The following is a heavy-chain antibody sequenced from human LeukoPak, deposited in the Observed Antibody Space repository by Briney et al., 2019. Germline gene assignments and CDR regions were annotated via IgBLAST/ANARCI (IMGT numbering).Heavy chain of an antibody. V-gene: IGHV3-23*01. J-gene: IGHJ6*03. Sequence: GGSLRLSCAASGFTFSTFAMIWVRQPPGKGLEWVSSIFPSGGEIHYADSVRGRFTISRDNSKSTLSLQMNSLRAEDTAVYYCARDHRGSGSRYYYYYMDVWGKGTTVTISS. CDR3: ARDHRGSGSRYYYYYMDV. D-gene: IGHD3-10*01. CDR2: IFPSGGEI. CDR1: GFTFSTFA.